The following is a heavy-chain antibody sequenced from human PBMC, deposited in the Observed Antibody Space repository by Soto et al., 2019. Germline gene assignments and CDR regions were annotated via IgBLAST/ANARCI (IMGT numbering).Heavy chain of an antibody. J-gene: IGHJ5*02. Sequence: PXGSLRLSCAASGFTFSDYYMSWIRQAPGKGLEWVSYISSSSSYTNYADSVKGRFTISRDNAKNSLYLQMNSLRAEDTAVYYCAREVYYDSSGYYSDWFDTWGQGTLVTVSS. D-gene: IGHD3-22*01. CDR1: GFTFSDYY. CDR3: AREVYYDSSGYYSDWFDT. V-gene: IGHV3-11*06. CDR2: ISSSSSYT.